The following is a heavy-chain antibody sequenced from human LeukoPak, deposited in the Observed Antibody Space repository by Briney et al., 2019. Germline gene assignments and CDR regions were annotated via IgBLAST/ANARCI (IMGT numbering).Heavy chain of an antibody. V-gene: IGHV4-34*01. Sequence: SETLSLTCAVYGGSLSGYKCSWICQPPGKGLEWIGEINHSGSTNYNPSLKSRVIISVDTSKNQFSLKLSSVTAADTAVYYCASRYCSGGDCYSWFDPWGQGILVTVSS. CDR2: INHSGST. CDR1: GGSLSGYK. D-gene: IGHD2-15*01. J-gene: IGHJ5*02. CDR3: ASRYCSGGDCYSWFDP.